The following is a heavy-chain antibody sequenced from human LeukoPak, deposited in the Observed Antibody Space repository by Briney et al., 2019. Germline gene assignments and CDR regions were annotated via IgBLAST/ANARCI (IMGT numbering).Heavy chain of an antibody. Sequence: GASVKVSCKASGYTFTGYYMHWVRQAPGQGLEWMGWINPNSGGTNYAQKFQGRVTMTRDTSISTAYMELSRLRSDDTAVYYCARVQLGGRPYYFDYWGQGTLVTVSS. CDR2: INPNSGGT. CDR3: ARVQLGGRPYYFDY. D-gene: IGHD1-26*01. CDR1: GYTFTGYY. J-gene: IGHJ4*02. V-gene: IGHV1-2*02.